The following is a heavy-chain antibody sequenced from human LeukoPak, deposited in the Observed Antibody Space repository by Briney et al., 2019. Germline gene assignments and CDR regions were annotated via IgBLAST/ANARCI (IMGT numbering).Heavy chain of an antibody. J-gene: IGHJ5*02. CDR2: ISDSGGDT. V-gene: IGHV3-23*01. CDR1: GFTFNNFA. D-gene: IGHD3-10*01. CDR3: ARNIELFP. Sequence: GGSVRRSCAASGFTFNNFAMSWVRQAPGKGLEGVLNISDSGGDTKSTDSVRCRFTTSRENSKNTLYLQMNSLRAEETAVYYWARNIELFPWGQGTLFTVSS.